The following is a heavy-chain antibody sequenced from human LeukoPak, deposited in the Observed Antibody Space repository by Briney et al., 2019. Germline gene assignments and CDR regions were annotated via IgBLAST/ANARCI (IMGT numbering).Heavy chain of an antibody. CDR3: ARGSSGSYYFDY. CDR1: GFTVSSNY. Sequence: PGGSLRLSCAASGFTVSSNYMSWVRQAPGKGLEWVSVIYGGGSTYYADSVKGRFTISRDNSKNTVYLQMNSLRAEDTAVYYCARGSSGSYYFDYWGQGTLVTVSS. V-gene: IGHV3-53*01. J-gene: IGHJ4*02. D-gene: IGHD1-26*01. CDR2: IYGGGST.